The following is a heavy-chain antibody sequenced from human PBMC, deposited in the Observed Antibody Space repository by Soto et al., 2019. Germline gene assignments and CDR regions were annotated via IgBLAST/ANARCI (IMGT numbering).Heavy chain of an antibody. V-gene: IGHV5-51*01. D-gene: IGHD6-6*01. CDR2: IYPGESDT. J-gene: IGHJ6*02. CDR3: ASREGIRSSSSAQHTSSPSPLSRYYYYGMDV. CDR1: GYSFTSYW. Sequence: PGEYLKISCKGSGYSFTSYWIGCVRQMPGKGLEWMGIIYPGESDTRYSPSFQGQVTISADKSISTAYLQWSSLKASDTAMYYSASREGIRSSSSAQHTSSPSPLSRYYYYGMDVCGQGTTVSV.